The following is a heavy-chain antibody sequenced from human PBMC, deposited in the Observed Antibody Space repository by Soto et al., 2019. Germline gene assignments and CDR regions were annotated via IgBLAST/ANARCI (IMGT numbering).Heavy chain of an antibody. J-gene: IGHJ4*02. CDR3: AKDRHSFGYDSFVH. CDR1: GFTFSSYG. Sequence: GGSLRLSXAASGFTFSSYGMHWVRQAPGKGLEWVALLSSDGSSRFYADSVKGRFTISRDNSENTLYLQMNSLRNDDTAVHYCAKDRHSFGYDSFVHWGQGTLVTVSS. CDR2: LSSDGSSR. V-gene: IGHV3-30*18. D-gene: IGHD3-22*01.